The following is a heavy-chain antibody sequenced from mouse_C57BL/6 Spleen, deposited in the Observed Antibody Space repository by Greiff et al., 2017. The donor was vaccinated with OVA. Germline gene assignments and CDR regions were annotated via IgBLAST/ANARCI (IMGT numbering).Heavy chain of an antibody. D-gene: IGHD4-1*01. J-gene: IGHJ3*01. CDR2: IDPSDSYT. V-gene: IGHV1-69*01. Sequence: QVQLQQPGAELVMPGASVKLSCKASGYTFTSYWMHWVKQRPGQGLEWIGEIDPSDSYTNYNQKFKGKSTLTVDKSSSTAYMQLSSLTSEDSAVHYCARDGTDWFAYWGQGTLVTVSA. CDR1: GYTFTSYW. CDR3: ARDGTDWFAY.